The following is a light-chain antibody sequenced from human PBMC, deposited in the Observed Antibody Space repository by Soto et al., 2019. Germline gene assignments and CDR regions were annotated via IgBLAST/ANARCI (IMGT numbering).Light chain of an antibody. V-gene: IGKV3-11*01. CDR1: QSVSSN. CDR3: QQRSNWLT. J-gene: IGKJ5*01. Sequence: VVTQSPAALSVSPGERATLSCRASQSVSSNLAWYQQKPGQAPRLLIYDASNRATGIPARFSGSGSGTDFTLTISSLEPEDFAVYYCQQRSNWLTFGQGTRLEIK. CDR2: DAS.